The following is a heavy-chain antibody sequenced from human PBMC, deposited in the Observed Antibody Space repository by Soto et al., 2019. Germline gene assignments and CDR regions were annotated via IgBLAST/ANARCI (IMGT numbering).Heavy chain of an antibody. CDR1: GFTFDDYA. J-gene: IGHJ6*03. CDR3: AKDRVAVAKRHYYMDV. Sequence: EVQLVESGGGLVQPGRSLRLSCAASGFTFDDYAMHWVRQAPGKGLEWVSGISWNSGSIGYADSVKGRFTISRDNAKNSLYLQMNSLRAEDTALYYCAKDRVAVAKRHYYMDVWGKGTTVTVSS. CDR2: ISWNSGSI. D-gene: IGHD6-19*01. V-gene: IGHV3-9*01.